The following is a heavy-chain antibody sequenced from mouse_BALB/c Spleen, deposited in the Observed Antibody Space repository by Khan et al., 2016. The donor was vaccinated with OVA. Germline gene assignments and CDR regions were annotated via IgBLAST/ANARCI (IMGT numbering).Heavy chain of an antibody. CDR3: ARGGRRAMDY. D-gene: IGHD3-3*01. J-gene: IGHJ4*01. Sequence: QIQLVQSGPDLKKPGETVKISCKASGYTFTNYGINWVKQAPGKGLKWMGWIHTYTGEPTYADDFKGRFAFSLETSASTAYLQINNLKNEDTATXFCARGGRRAMDYWGQGTSVTVAS. V-gene: IGHV9-3-1*01. CDR2: IHTYTGEP. CDR1: GYTFTNYG.